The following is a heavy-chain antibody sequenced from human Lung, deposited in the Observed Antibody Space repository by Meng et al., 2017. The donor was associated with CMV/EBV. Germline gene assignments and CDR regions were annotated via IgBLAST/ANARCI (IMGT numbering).Heavy chain of an antibody. J-gene: IGHJ5*02. Sequence: LXCTVSGGYISSCGYYWSWIGQHPGKGREWIGYIYYSGSTYYNPSLKSRVTISVDTSKNQFTLKLSSVTAADTAVYYCERGGRGIAARGWFDPWGQGTLVTVSS. CDR1: GGYISSCGYY. CDR2: IYYSGST. D-gene: IGHD6-6*01. V-gene: IGHV4-31*03. CDR3: ERGGRGIAARGWFDP.